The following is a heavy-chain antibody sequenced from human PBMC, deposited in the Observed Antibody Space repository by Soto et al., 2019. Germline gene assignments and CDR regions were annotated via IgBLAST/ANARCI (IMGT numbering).Heavy chain of an antibody. CDR3: AREGSMVRGVKRNWFDP. V-gene: IGHV1-2*02. J-gene: IGHJ5*02. D-gene: IGHD3-10*01. CDR2: INPNSGGT. Sequence: VSVEVSCKASGYTFTGYYMHWVRQDPGQGLEWMGWINPNSGGTNYAQKFQGRVTMTRDTSISTAYMELSRLRSDDTAVYYCAREGSMVRGVKRNWFDPWGQGTLVTVSS. CDR1: GYTFTGYY.